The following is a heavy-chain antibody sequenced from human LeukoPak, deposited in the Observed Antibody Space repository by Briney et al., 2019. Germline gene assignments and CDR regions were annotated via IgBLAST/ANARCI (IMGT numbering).Heavy chain of an antibody. CDR2: IIPIFGIA. J-gene: IGHJ4*02. Sequence: GASVQVSCTASAGTFSSYAISWVRQAPGQGLEWMRRIIPIFGIANYAQKFQGRVTITADKSTSTAYLELSSLRSEDTAVYYCARELYSGYEYYFDYWGQGTLVTVSS. D-gene: IGHD5-12*01. CDR1: AGTFSSYA. CDR3: ARELYSGYEYYFDY. V-gene: IGHV1-69*04.